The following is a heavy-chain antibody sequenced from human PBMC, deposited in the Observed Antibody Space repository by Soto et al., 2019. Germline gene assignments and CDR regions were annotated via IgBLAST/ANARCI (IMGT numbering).Heavy chain of an antibody. Sequence: EVQLLESGGGLVQPGGSLRLSCAASGFTFSSFAMNWVRQAPGKGLEWVSGISGSGGSTYYADSVRGRFTISRDNSKNTLYLQMNSLRAEDTAVYYCVKGSGYDRTYYYYYYMDVWGKGTTVTVSS. J-gene: IGHJ6*03. CDR3: VKGSGYDRTYYYYYYMDV. CDR1: GFTFSSFA. V-gene: IGHV3-23*01. D-gene: IGHD5-12*01. CDR2: ISGSGGST.